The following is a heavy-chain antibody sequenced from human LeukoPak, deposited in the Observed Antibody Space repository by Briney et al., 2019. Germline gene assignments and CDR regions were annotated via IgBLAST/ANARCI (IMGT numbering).Heavy chain of an antibody. CDR3: ARVYYGSGSYFRY. D-gene: IGHD3-10*01. CDR2: INPNSGGT. CDR1: GYTFTSYY. J-gene: IGHJ4*02. V-gene: IGHV1-2*02. Sequence: GASVKVSCKASGYTFTSYYIHWVRQAPGQGLEWMGWINPNSGGTNYAQKFQGRVTMTRDTSISTAYMELSRLGSDDTAVYYCARVYYGSGSYFRYWGQGTLVTVSS.